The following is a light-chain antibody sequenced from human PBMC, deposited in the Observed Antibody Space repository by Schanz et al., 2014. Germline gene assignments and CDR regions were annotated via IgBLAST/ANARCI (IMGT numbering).Light chain of an antibody. CDR1: TSNIGSNY. CDR2: RNN. CDR3: STWNNSLSGPM. J-gene: IGLJ3*02. V-gene: IGLV1-47*01. Sequence: QSVLTQPPSASGTPGQRVTISCSGDTSNIGSNYAYWYQQLPGTAPKLLIYRNNERPSGVPDRFSGSKSGTSASLAISGLRSEDEADYYCSTWNNSLSGPMFGGGTKLTVL.